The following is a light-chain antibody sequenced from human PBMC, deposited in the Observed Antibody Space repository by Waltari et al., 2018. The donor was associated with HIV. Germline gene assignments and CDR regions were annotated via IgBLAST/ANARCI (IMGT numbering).Light chain of an antibody. CDR3: ASWEDSLHGPV. V-gene: IGLV1-44*01. CDR1: SSKTATTP. Sequence: QSVLTQHPSASGPAGQRVIIACSGTSSKTATTPVHWYQQLPGTAPKLLIYSNDQRPSGVPDRSSGSKSGTSASLAIGGLQSDDEADYYCASWEDSLHGPVFGGGTKLTVL. CDR2: SND. J-gene: IGLJ2*01.